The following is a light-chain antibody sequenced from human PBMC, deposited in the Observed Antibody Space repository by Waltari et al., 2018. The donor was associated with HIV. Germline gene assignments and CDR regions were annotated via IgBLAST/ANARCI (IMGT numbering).Light chain of an antibody. CDR1: ETVGTH. CDR3: HQAYSVPWS. CDR2: RTS. V-gene: IGKV1-39*01. Sequence: ILLTQSPSSLSGSVGDRVSMTCRASETVGTHLNWYQHKPGQAPRVLILRTSILQSGVPSRFSGSSSGSEFTLTISDLQPEDVATYYCHQAYSVPWSFGQGT. J-gene: IGKJ1*01.